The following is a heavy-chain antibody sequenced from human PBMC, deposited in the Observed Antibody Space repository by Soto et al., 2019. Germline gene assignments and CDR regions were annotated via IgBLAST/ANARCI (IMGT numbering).Heavy chain of an antibody. J-gene: IGHJ6*02. D-gene: IGHD2-15*01. CDR2: IFYTGST. CDR3: AREGVAAPYYHNGMHD. Sequence: PSETLSLICNVSGDSIRSCYWSWIRQPPGKGLDWSGYIFYTGSTHYNPSLKSRVSISSDTSKNHFSVKLRSLTSTDTNLSYCAREGVAAPYYHNGMHDWGQGPTVTVSS. CDR1: GDSIRSCY. V-gene: IGHV4-59*01.